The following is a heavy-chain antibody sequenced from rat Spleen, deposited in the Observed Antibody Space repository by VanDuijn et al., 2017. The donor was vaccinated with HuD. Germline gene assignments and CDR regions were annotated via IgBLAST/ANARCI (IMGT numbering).Heavy chain of an antibody. CDR2: ITNTGGST. J-gene: IGHJ2*01. CDR1: GFIFNNYW. D-gene: IGHD4-4*01. CDR3: TRHDYSGVITNWFAH. V-gene: IGHV5-31*01. Sequence: EVQLVESGGGLVQPGRSLKLSCVASGFIFNNYWMTWIRQAPGKGLEWVASITNTGGSTYNPDSVKDRFTISSDNAKTTLYLQMDSLRSEDTAIYYCTRHDYSGVITNWFAHWGQGVMVTASS.